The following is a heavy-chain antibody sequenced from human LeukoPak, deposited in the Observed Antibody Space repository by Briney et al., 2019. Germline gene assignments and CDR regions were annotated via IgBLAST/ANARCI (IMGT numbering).Heavy chain of an antibody. D-gene: IGHD3-10*01. CDR1: GGSISTRNYY. V-gene: IGHV4-39*07. CDR3: AKSNGYGLVDI. CDR2: IFYSGST. J-gene: IGHJ3*02. Sequence: PSETLSLTCTVSGGSISTRNYYLGWIRQPPGKGLECIRNIFYSGSTYYSPSLRTRGTRSLYTARNQFSLKLNSVTAADTAVYYCAKSNGYGLVDIWGQGTMVTVSS.